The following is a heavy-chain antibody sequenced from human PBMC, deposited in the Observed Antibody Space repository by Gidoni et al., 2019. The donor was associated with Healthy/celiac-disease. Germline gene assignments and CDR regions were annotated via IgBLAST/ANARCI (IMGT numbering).Heavy chain of an antibody. D-gene: IGHD5-18*01. CDR2: IKQDGSEK. Sequence: EVQLVESGGGLVQPGGSLRLSCAASGFTFSSYWMSWVRQAPGKGLEWVANIKQDGSEKYYVDSVKGRFTISRDNAKNSLYLQMNSLRAEDTAVYYCARRGRQLWFHYYYYMDVWGKGTTVTVSS. CDR3: ARRGRQLWFHYYYYMDV. J-gene: IGHJ6*03. CDR1: GFTFSSYW. V-gene: IGHV3-7*04.